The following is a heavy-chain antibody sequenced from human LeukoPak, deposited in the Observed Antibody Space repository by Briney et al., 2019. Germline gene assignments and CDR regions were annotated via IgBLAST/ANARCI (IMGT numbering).Heavy chain of an antibody. V-gene: IGHV1-69*06. CDR3: ARALPDALGGIGNAFDI. Sequence: SVKVSCKASGGTFSSYAISWVRQAPGQGLEWMGGIIPIFGTADYAQKFQGRVTITADKSTSTAYMELSSLRSEDTAVYYCARALPDALGGIGNAFDIWGQGTMVTVSS. J-gene: IGHJ3*02. CDR1: GGTFSSYA. D-gene: IGHD3-16*01. CDR2: IIPIFGTA.